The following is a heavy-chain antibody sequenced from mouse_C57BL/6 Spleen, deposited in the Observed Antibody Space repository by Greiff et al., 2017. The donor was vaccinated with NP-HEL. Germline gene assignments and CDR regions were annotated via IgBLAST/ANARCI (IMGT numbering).Heavy chain of an antibody. CDR3: ARQTSLSWFAY. Sequence: VQLVESGAELVKPGASVKISCKASGYAFSSYWMNWVKQRPGKGLEWIGQIYPGDGDTNYNGKFKGKATLTADKSSSTAYMQLSSLTSEDSAVYFCARQTSLSWFAYWGQGTLVTVSA. J-gene: IGHJ3*01. V-gene: IGHV1-80*01. CDR1: GYAFSSYW. CDR2: IYPGDGDT. D-gene: IGHD6-2*01.